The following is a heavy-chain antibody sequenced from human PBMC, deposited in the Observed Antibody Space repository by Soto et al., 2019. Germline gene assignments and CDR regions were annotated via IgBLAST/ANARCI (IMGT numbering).Heavy chain of an antibody. CDR2: INDSGTT. V-gene: IGHV4-34*01. Sequence: NPSETLSLTCALYGGSFSGFYWSWIRQPPGKGLEWIGEINDSGTTNYNPSLKSRVTISADTSKTHFSLRLTSVTAADTAGYYCARETSQNVYSHYGMDVWGQGTTVTVSS. CDR1: GGSFSGFY. CDR3: ARETSQNVYSHYGMDV. J-gene: IGHJ6*02.